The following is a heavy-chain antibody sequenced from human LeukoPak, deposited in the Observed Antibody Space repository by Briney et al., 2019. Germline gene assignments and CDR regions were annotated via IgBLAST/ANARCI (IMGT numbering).Heavy chain of an antibody. J-gene: IGHJ1*01. Sequence: PGGSLRLSCAASGFTFSSYWMHWVRQAPGKGLVWVSRINSDGSSTSYADSVKGRFTISRDNAKNTLYLQMNSLRAEDTAVYYCARVPITLAGTKDAKYFQHWGQGTLVTVSS. V-gene: IGHV3-74*01. CDR1: GFTFSSYW. CDR3: ARVPITLAGTKDAKYFQH. CDR2: INSDGSST. D-gene: IGHD6-19*01.